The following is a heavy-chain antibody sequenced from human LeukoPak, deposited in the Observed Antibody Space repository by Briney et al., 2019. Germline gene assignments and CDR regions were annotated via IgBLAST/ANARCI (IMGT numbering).Heavy chain of an antibody. CDR1: GFTFSSYA. V-gene: IGHV3-30*04. Sequence: GRSLRLSCAASGFTFSSYAMHWVRQAPGKGLEWVAVISYDGSNKYYADSVKGRFTISRDNSKNTLYLQMNSLRAEDTAVYYCARAEEGFLDYWGQGTLVTVSS. CDR2: ISYDGSNK. CDR3: ARAEEGFLDY. D-gene: IGHD2-21*01. J-gene: IGHJ4*02.